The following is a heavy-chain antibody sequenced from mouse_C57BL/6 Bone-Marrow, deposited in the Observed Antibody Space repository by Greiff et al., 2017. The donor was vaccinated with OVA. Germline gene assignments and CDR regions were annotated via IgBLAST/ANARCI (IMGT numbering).Heavy chain of an antibody. V-gene: IGHV1-63*01. CDR2: IYPGGGYT. J-gene: IGHJ1*03. D-gene: IGHD2-1*01. Sequence: QVQLKESGAELVRPGPSVKMSCKASGYTFTNYWIGWAKQRPGHGLEWIGDIYPGGGYTNYNEKFKGKATLTADKSSSTAYMQFSSLTSEDSAIYYCARSRNYVWYFDVWGTGTTVTVSS. CDR1: GYTFTNYW. CDR3: ARSRNYVWYFDV.